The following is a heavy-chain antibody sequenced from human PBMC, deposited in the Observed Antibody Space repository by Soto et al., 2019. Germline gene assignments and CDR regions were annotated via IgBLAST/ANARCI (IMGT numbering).Heavy chain of an antibody. CDR3: ARDHRLLWFGELLI. CDR2: INPSGGGT. CDR1: GYTFTNYY. D-gene: IGHD3-10*01. Sequence: QVQLVQSGAEVKKPGASVKVSCKASGYTFTNYYIHWVRQAPGQGLEWMGIINPSGGGTDYTQKFQDRVTMSRDTSTSTVYMELSSLRSEDTAVYYCARDHRLLWFGELLIWGQGTLVTVSS. J-gene: IGHJ4*02. V-gene: IGHV1-46*01.